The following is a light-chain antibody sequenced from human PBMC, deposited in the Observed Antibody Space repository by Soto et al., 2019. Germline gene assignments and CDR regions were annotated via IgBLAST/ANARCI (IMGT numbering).Light chain of an antibody. CDR3: QKYNSAPCT. CDR2: AAS. J-gene: IGKJ1*01. V-gene: IGKV1-27*01. CDR1: QSVSGW. Sequence: DIQMTQSPSTLSASVGDTVTVACRASQSVSGWLAWYQQKPGEAPKLLIYAASTLQSGVPSRFSGSGSGTDFTRTISSLQPEDVATYYCQKYNSAPCTFGQGTKVDIK.